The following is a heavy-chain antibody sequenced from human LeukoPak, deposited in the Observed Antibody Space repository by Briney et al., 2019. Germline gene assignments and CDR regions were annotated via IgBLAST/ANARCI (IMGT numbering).Heavy chain of an antibody. CDR2: ISDSGGNT. D-gene: IGHD3/OR15-3a*01. CDR1: GFSFSNYA. V-gene: IGHV3-23*01. CDR3: AKRGVVIRVILVGFHKEAYYFES. J-gene: IGHJ4*02. Sequence: GGSLRLSCAASGFSFSNYAMTWVRQAPGKGLEWVAGISDSGGNTKYADSVKGRFTISRDNPKNTLYLQMNSLRAEDTVVYFCAKRGVVIRVILVGFHKEAYYFESWGQGALVTVSS.